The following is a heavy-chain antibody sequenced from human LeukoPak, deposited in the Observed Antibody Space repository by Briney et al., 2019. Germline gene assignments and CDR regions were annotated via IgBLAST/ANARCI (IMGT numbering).Heavy chain of an antibody. CDR1: GGSFSGHY. CDR3: ARRRRDGYSRRTQPFDY. J-gene: IGHJ4*02. V-gene: IGHV4-34*01. D-gene: IGHD5-24*01. CDR2: INHSGST. Sequence: SETLSLTCAVYGGSFSGHYWSWIRQPPGKGLEWIGEINHSGSTNYNPSLKSRVTISVDTSKNQFSLKLSSVTAADTAVYYCARRRRDGYSRRTQPFDYWGQGTLVTVSS.